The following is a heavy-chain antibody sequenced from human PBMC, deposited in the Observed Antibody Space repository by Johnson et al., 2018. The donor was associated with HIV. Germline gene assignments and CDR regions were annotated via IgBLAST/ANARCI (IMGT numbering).Heavy chain of an antibody. CDR2: IYTGGST. D-gene: IGHD6-13*01. Sequence: MLLVESGGGVVQPGRSLRLSCAASAFTVSDNYLSWVRQAPGKGLEWVSVIYTGGSTYYADPVTGRFTISRDNSKNTLYLQMNSLRAEDTAVYYCARVRRSSSWYDLLAFDIWGQGTMVTVSS. CDR3: ARVRRSSSWYDLLAFDI. V-gene: IGHV3-66*01. CDR1: AFTVSDNY. J-gene: IGHJ3*02.